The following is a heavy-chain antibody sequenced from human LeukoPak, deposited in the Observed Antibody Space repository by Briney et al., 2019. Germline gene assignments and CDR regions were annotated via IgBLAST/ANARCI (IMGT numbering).Heavy chain of an antibody. Sequence: SETLSLTCAVYGGSFSSYYWSWIRQPPGKGLEWIGYIYYSGSTNYNPSLKSRVTISVDTSKNQFSLKLSSVTAADTAVYYCARDSGSSGWYGYWGQGTLVTVSS. CDR1: GGSFSSYY. V-gene: IGHV4-59*01. CDR3: ARDSGSSGWYGY. J-gene: IGHJ4*02. D-gene: IGHD6-19*01. CDR2: IYYSGST.